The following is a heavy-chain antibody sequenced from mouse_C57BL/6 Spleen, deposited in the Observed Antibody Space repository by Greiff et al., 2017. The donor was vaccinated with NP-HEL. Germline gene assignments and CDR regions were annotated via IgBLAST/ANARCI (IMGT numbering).Heavy chain of an antibody. V-gene: IGHV1-80*01. D-gene: IGHD1-1*01. CDR2: IYPGDGDT. CDR3: ARCYYYGSSYPYYFDY. Sequence: VQLQQSGAELVKPGASVKISCKASGYAFSSYWMNWVKQRPGKGLEWIGQIYPGDGDTNYHGKFKGKATLTADKSSSTAYMQLSSLTSEDSAVYFCARCYYYGSSYPYYFDYWGQGTTLTVSS. CDR1: GYAFSSYW. J-gene: IGHJ2*01.